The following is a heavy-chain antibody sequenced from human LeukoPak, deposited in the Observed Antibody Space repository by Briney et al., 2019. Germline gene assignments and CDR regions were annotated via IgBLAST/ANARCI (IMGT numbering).Heavy chain of an antibody. Sequence: SETLSLTCAVYGGSFSGYYWSWIRQPPGKGLEWIGEINHSGSINYNPSLKSRVTISVDTSKNQFSLKLSSVTAADTAVYYCAREWSTSTTGYNWFDPWGQGTLVTVSS. CDR1: GGSFSGYY. CDR2: INHSGSI. CDR3: AREWSTSTTGYNWFDP. V-gene: IGHV4-34*01. J-gene: IGHJ5*02. D-gene: IGHD1-1*01.